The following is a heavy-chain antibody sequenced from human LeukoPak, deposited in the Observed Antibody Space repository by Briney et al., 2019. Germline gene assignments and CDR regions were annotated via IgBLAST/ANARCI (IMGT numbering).Heavy chain of an antibody. CDR2: IKQDGSEK. Sequence: GGSLRLSCAASGFIFSTYWMSWVRQAPGKGLEWVANIKQDGSEKYYVDSVKGRFTISRDNAKNSLYLQMNSLRAEDTAVYYCARSGITPLNYWGQGTLVTVSS. J-gene: IGHJ4*02. V-gene: IGHV3-7*01. CDR3: ARSGITPLNY. D-gene: IGHD1-14*01. CDR1: GFIFSTYW.